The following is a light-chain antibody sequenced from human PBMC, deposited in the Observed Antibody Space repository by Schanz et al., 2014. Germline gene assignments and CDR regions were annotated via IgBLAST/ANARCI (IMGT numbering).Light chain of an antibody. CDR2: GGD. J-gene: IGLJ2*01. CDR1: SSTVGTYDL. CDR3: SSYTSSSTFVV. Sequence: QSALTQPASVSGSPGQSITISCTGTSSTVGTYDLVSWYQHHPGKAPKLILYGGDERPSAVSSRFSGSKSGNTASLTISGLQAEDEADYYCSSYTSSSTFVVFGGGTKLTVL. V-gene: IGLV2-14*02.